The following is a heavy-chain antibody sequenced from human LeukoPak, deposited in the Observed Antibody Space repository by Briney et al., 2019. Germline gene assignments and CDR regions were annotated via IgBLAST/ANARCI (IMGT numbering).Heavy chain of an antibody. CDR2: ISYDGSNK. CDR1: GFTFSSYG. D-gene: IGHD1-26*01. Sequence: PGRSLRLSCAPSGFTFSSYGMHWVRQAPGKGLEWVAVISYDGSNKYYADSVKGRLTISRDNSKNTLYLQMNSLRAEDTAVYYCAKGSQWELFDYWGQGTLVTVSS. CDR3: AKGSQWELFDY. J-gene: IGHJ4*02. V-gene: IGHV3-30*18.